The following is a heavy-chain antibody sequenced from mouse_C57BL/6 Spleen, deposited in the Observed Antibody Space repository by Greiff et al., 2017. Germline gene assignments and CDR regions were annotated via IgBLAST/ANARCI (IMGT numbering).Heavy chain of an antibody. V-gene: IGHV1-26*01. CDR3: APFITTVVAPFAY. CDR1: GYTFTDYY. CDR2: INPNNGGT. J-gene: IGHJ3*01. Sequence: EVQLQQSGPELVKPGASVKISCKASGYTFTDYYMNWVKQSHGKSLEWIGDINPNNGGTSYNQKFKGKATLTVDKSSSTAYMELRSLTSEDSAVYYCAPFITTVVAPFAYWGQGTLVTVSA. D-gene: IGHD1-1*01.